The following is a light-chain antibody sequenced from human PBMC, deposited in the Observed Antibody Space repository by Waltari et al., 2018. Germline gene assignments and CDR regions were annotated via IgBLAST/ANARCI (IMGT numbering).Light chain of an antibody. CDR2: KAS. CDR3: QQYNSFPT. V-gene: IGKV1-5*03. J-gene: IGKJ1*01. Sequence: DIKMTQSPSTLSVSVGDRVTITCRASQSIITWLAWYQQKPGKAPKVLIYKASNLQSGVPSRFSGSGSGTEFTLTISSLHPDDFGTYYCQQYNSFPTFGQGTKVEIK. CDR1: QSIITW.